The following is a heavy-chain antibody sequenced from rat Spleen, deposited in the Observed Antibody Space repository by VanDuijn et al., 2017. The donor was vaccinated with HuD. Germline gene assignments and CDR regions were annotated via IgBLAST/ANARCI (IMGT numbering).Heavy chain of an antibody. D-gene: IGHD1-4*01. V-gene: IGHV5-29*01. CDR1: GFTFSNYG. J-gene: IGHJ2*01. Sequence: EVQLVESGGGLVQPGRSLKLSCAASGFTFSNYGMAWVRQAPTKGLEWVATISYDGNNTYYRDSVKGRFTISRDNAENTVYLQMNSLRSEDTATYYCAKSGYTGLDWGQGVMVTVS. CDR2: ISYDGNNT. CDR3: AKSGYTGLD.